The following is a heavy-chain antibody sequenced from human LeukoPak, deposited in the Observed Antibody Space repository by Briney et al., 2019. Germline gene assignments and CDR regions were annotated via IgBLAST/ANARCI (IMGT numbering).Heavy chain of an antibody. CDR2: IVGSSSNI. Sequence: GGSLRLSCTASGFSFSTYSMNWVRQAPGKGLEWVSYIVGSSSNIYYADSVKGRFTISRDNAKNSLYLQMDSLRVEDTAVYYCATDSPETAAFDYWGQGTLVTVSS. D-gene: IGHD1-1*01. CDR3: ATDSPETAAFDY. J-gene: IGHJ4*02. CDR1: GFSFSTYS. V-gene: IGHV3-48*04.